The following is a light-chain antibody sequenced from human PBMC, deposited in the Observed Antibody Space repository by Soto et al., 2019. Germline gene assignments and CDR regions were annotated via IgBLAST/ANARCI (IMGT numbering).Light chain of an antibody. CDR1: QSVSNNF. J-gene: IGKJ1*01. CDR3: QQYGSTPWT. Sequence: VVLTQFPGTLSLSPGETATLSCGASQSVSNNFLGWYQQKPGLPPRLLIYDASSRANGIPERFSGRGSGTQFTLTISRLEPDDFAVYYCQQYGSTPWTFGRGTKVDIK. CDR2: DAS. V-gene: IGKV3D-20*01.